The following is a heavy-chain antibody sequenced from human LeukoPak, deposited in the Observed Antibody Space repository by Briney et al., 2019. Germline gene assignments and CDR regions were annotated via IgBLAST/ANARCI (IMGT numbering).Heavy chain of an antibody. CDR3: ARGRGTGYSYVDY. CDR1: GFTFSSYA. CDR2: ISYDGSNK. D-gene: IGHD5-18*01. J-gene: IGHJ4*02. V-gene: IGHV3-30-3*01. Sequence: GRSLRLSCAASGFTFSSYAMYWVRQAPGKGLEWVAVISYDGSNKYYADSVKGRFTISRDNSKNTLYLQMNSLRAEDTAVYYCARGRGTGYSYVDYRGQGALVTVSS.